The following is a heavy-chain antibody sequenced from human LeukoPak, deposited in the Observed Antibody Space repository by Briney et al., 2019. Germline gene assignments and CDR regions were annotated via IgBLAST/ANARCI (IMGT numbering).Heavy chain of an antibody. D-gene: IGHD6-13*01. V-gene: IGHV3-74*01. J-gene: IGHJ4*02. Sequence: PGGSLRLSCAASGFTFSDYWMHWVRDAPGKGLMWVARIAGDGGSISYADSVKGRFTISRDNSKNTLYLQMNSLRAEDTAVYYCAKGWAAAGLYYFDYWGQGTLVTVSS. CDR3: AKGWAAAGLYYFDY. CDR2: IAGDGGSI. CDR1: GFTFSDYW.